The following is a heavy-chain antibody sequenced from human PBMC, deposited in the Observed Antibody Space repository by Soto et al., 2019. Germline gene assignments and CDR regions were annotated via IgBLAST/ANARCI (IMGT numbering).Heavy chain of an antibody. CDR3: ARMYCSSTSCYAFGWFDP. CDR1: GGTFSSYT. D-gene: IGHD2-2*01. CDR2: IIPILGIA. J-gene: IGHJ5*02. Sequence: SVKVSCKASGGTFSSYTISWVRQAPGQGLEWMGRIIPILGIANYAQKFQGRVTITADKSTSTAYMELSSLRSEDTAVYYCARMYCSSTSCYAFGWFDPWGQGTLVTVSS. V-gene: IGHV1-69*02.